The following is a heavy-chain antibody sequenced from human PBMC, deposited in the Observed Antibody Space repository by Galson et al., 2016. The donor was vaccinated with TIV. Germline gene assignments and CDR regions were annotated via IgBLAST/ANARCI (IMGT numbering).Heavy chain of an antibody. J-gene: IGHJ6*02. V-gene: IGHV3-21*01. CDR2: ISNSGDYI. CDR1: GFTFSGHS. Sequence: PRLSCAASGFTFSGHSMNWVRQAPGKGLEWVSSISNSGDYIYYSDSMKGRFTISRDNAKKSLYLQMHSLRAEDTAVYYCARIIGYWVGYYTMDVWGQGTTVTVSS. D-gene: IGHD2-8*02. CDR3: ARIIGYWVGYYTMDV.